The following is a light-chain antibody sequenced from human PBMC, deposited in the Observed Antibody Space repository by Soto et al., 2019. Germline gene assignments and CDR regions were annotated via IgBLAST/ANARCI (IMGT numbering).Light chain of an antibody. CDR3: QQYYGSPST. CDR2: WAS. V-gene: IGKV4-1*01. CDR1: RSVLSNSNNKNY. J-gene: IGKJ2*01. Sequence: DIVVTQSPDSLPVSLGERATIYCKSSRSVLSNSNNKNYLAWYQQKPGQPPKALIYWASTREFGVPDRFRGSGSETDFTLTISNLQAEDVAVYFCQQYYGSPSTFGQGTRVETK.